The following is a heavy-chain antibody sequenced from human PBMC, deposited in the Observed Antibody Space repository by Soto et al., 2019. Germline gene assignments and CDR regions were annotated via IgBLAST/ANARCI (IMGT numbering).Heavy chain of an antibody. Sequence: EVQLVESGGGLVQPGGSLRLSCAASGFTFSSYWMSWVHQAPGKGLEWVANIKQDGSEKYYVDSVKGRFTISRDNAKNSLYLQMNSLRAEDTAVYYCASLNRVTTWLDYYYGMDVWGQGTTVTVSS. CDR2: IKQDGSEK. CDR3: ASLNRVTTWLDYYYGMDV. D-gene: IGHD4-17*01. V-gene: IGHV3-7*05. CDR1: GFTFSSYW. J-gene: IGHJ6*02.